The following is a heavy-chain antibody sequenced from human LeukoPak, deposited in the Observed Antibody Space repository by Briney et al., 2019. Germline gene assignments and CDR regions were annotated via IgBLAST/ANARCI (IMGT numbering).Heavy chain of an antibody. J-gene: IGHJ3*02. D-gene: IGHD1-14*01. Sequence: PGGSLRLSCAASGFTFSSYAMSWVRQAPGKGLEWVSAISGSGGSTYYADSVRGRFTISRDNSKNTVYLQMNSLRVEDTAMYFCARDLLDWETRTGAFDIWGQGTKVTVSS. CDR1: GFTFSSYA. V-gene: IGHV3-23*01. CDR3: ARDLLDWETRTGAFDI. CDR2: ISGSGGST.